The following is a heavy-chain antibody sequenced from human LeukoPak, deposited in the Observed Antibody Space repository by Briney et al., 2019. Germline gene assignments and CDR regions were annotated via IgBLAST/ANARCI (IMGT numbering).Heavy chain of an antibody. CDR1: GDSINSYF. CDR3: ARSGQGSRWFLSGMDA. D-gene: IGHD6-13*01. CDR2: IYFSGST. V-gene: IGHV4-59*01. J-gene: IGHJ6*02. Sequence: SEPLSLTCTVSGDSINSYFWSWIRQPPGKGLEWIGYIYFSGSTNYNPSLKSRVTLSLDTSKNQFSLTLTSVPAADSVVDYCARSGQGSRWFLSGMDAWGQGTTVIVSS.